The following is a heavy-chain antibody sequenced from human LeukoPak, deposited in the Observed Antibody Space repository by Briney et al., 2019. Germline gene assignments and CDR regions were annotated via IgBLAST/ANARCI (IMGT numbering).Heavy chain of an antibody. CDR1: GFTFSSYS. D-gene: IGHD3-10*01. CDR3: ARDGSGPYYYYGMDV. Sequence: GGSLRLSCAASGFTFSSYSMNWVRQAPGKGLEWVSYISSSSSYTNYADSVKGRFTISRDNAKNSLYLQMNSLRAEDTAVYYCARDGSGPYYYYGMDVWGKGTTVTVSS. J-gene: IGHJ6*04. CDR2: ISSSSSYT. V-gene: IGHV3-21*05.